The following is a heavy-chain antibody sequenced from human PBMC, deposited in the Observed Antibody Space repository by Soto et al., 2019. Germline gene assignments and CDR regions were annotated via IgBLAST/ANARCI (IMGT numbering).Heavy chain of an antibody. D-gene: IGHD3-10*01. Sequence: QVQLVQSGAELKKPGSSVKVSCTASVDTFNCYAMNWVRQAPGQGPEWMGRIIPMVRVANYAQKFQGRVTIIADKSTSTSYMVLSSLRSEDTAVYYCATNYGSGSAPFDYWGQGTLVTVSS. CDR2: IIPMVRVA. CDR1: VDTFNCYA. V-gene: IGHV1-69*02. CDR3: ATNYGSGSAPFDY. J-gene: IGHJ4*02.